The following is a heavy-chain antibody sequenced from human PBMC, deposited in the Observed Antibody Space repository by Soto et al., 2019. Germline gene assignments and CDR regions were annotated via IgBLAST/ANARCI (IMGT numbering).Heavy chain of an antibody. CDR3: ARQGASGYDFEV. D-gene: IGHD1-26*01. J-gene: IGHJ6*02. V-gene: IGHV5-51*01. CDR2: IYPGDFDT. CDR1: GYSFTKFW. Sequence: PGESLKISCKGSGYSFTKFWIGWMRQMPGKGLEWMGIIYPGDFDTRYSPSFQGQVTISADKSINAAYLQWSSLKASDTAMYYCARQGASGYDFEVWGQGTTVTVSS.